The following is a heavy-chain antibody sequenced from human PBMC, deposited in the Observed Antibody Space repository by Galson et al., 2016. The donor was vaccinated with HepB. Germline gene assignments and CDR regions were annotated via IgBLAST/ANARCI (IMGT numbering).Heavy chain of an antibody. CDR3: ARDPYQWLSKYYFDY. D-gene: IGHD2-2*01. V-gene: IGHV3-9*01. Sequence: SLRLSCAASGFTFDDHAMHWVRHAPGKGLEWVAGINWNSGTVFYADSVKSRFTISRDNNKNSVYLQMDTLSVEDTAFYFCARDPYQWLSKYYFDYLGQGALVTVSS. J-gene: IGHJ4*02. CDR1: GFTFDDHA. CDR2: INWNSGTV.